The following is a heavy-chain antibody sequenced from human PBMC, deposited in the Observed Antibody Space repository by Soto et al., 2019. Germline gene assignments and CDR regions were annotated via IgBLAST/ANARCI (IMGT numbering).Heavy chain of an antibody. CDR2: INQDGSVK. D-gene: IGHD3-16*01. CDR3: ARNIGGSSSL. CDR1: AFTFNNFW. J-gene: IGHJ4*02. Sequence: EVQLVESGGGLVQPGGSLRLSCAASAFTFNNFWMTWVRQAPGKGLEWVANINQDGSVKCYVDSVKGRFTISRENAKNSLYLQMSSLRAEDTAVYYCARNIGGSSSLWGQGTLVTVSS. V-gene: IGHV3-7*01.